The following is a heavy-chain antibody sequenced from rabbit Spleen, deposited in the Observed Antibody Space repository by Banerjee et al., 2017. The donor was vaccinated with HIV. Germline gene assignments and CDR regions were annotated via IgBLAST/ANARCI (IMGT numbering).Heavy chain of an antibody. CDR2: IYSGIDGVT. V-gene: IGHV1S45*01. J-gene: IGHJ6*01. D-gene: IGHD1-1*01. CDR3: ARDTSTSFSSYGMDL. Sequence: QEQLVESGGGLVQPEGSLTLTCTASEFSFSTSYHMCWVRQAPGKGLEWIACIYSGIDGVTHYASWAKGRFTISKTSSTTVTLQMTRLTAADTATYFCARDTSTSFSSYGMDLWGPGTLVTVS. CDR1: EFSFSTSYH.